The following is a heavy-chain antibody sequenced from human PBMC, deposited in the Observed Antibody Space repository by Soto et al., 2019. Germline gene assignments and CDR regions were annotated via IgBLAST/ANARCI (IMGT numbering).Heavy chain of an antibody. J-gene: IGHJ4*02. D-gene: IGHD2-8*01. CDR2: ISAYNGNT. V-gene: IGHV1-18*01. CDR3: ARDFSVFRDYVDY. Sequence: ASVEVSCKASGYTFTSYGISWLRQDPGQGLEWMGWISAYNGNTNYAQKLQGRVTMTTDTSTSTAYMELRSLRSDDTAVYYCARDFSVFRDYVDYWGQGTLVTVSS. CDR1: GYTFTSYG.